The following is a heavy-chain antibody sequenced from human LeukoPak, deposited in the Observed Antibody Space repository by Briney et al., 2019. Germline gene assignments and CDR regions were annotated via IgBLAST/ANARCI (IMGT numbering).Heavy chain of an antibody. CDR3: TTVGSPRAHYYYYKDV. D-gene: IGHD3-10*01. CDR2: IKRKADGGIV. V-gene: IGHV3-15*01. CDR1: GFTLTNAW. J-gene: IGHJ6*03. Sequence: GGSLRLSCAASGFTLTNAWMSWVRQAPGKGLEWVGLIKRKADGGIVEYAAPVRGRFAISRDASRNTLYLQMNSLKIEDTAIYYCTTVGSPRAHYYYYKDVWGKGTTVTVSS.